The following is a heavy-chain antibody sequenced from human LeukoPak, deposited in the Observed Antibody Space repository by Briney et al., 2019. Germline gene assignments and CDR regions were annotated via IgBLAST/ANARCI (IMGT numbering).Heavy chain of an antibody. J-gene: IGHJ6*02. Sequence: ASVKVSCKASGYTFTSYGISWVRQAPGQGLEWMGWISAYNGNTNYAQKLQGRVTMTTDTSTSTAYMGLRSLRSDDTAVYYCARGGGGDYSSSWFYYYYYGMDVWGQGTTVTVSS. V-gene: IGHV1-18*01. D-gene: IGHD6-13*01. CDR1: GYTFTSYG. CDR3: ARGGGGDYSSSWFYYYYYGMDV. CDR2: ISAYNGNT.